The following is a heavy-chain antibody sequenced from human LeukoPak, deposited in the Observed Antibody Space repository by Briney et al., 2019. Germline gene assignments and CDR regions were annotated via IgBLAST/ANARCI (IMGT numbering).Heavy chain of an antibody. CDR3: ATEYGSGKTGLYFDY. CDR2: FDPEDGET. CDR1: GYTLTELS. Sequence: ASVKLSRKVSGYTLTELSMHCVRQAPGKGLEWRGGFDPEDGETLYTQKFQGRVTMTEDTSTDTAYMELRSLRSEDTAVYYCATEYGSGKTGLYFDYWGQGTLVTVSS. D-gene: IGHD3-10*01. J-gene: IGHJ4*02. V-gene: IGHV1-24*01.